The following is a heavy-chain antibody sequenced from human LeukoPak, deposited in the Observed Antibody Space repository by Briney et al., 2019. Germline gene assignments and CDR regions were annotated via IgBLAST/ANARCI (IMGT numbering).Heavy chain of an antibody. CDR2: ISWNSGSI. V-gene: IGHV3-9*01. CDR1: GFTFDDYA. Sequence: GGSLRLSCAASGFTFDDYAMHWVRQAPGKGLEWVSGISWNSGSIGYADSVKCRFTISRDNAKNSLYLQMNSLRAEDTALYYCAKDFSSGYYYFDSWGQGTLVTVSS. CDR3: AKDFSSGYYYFDS. J-gene: IGHJ4*02. D-gene: IGHD3-22*01.